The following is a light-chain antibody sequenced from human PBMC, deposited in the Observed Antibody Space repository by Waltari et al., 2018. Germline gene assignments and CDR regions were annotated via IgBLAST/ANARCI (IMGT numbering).Light chain of an antibody. CDR1: DRDVGAYDF. J-gene: IGLJ1*01. V-gene: IGLV2-14*01. CDR2: EVS. Sequence: QSALTQPASVSGSPGQSITISCSGPDRDVGAYDFVSWYQQHPGKAPHLLIYEVSNRPSGISNRFSASKSGNTASLTISGLQAEDEADYYCSSYTTSSAPGVFGTGTRVTVL. CDR3: SSYTTSSAPGV.